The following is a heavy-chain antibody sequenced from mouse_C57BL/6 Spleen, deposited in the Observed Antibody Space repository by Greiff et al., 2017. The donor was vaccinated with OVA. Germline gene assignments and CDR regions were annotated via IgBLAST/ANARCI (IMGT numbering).Heavy chain of an antibody. V-gene: IGHV1-69*01. CDR2: IDPSDSYT. CDR1: GYTFTSYW. D-gene: IGHD3-2*02. Sequence: VQLQQSGAELVMPGASVKLSCKASGYTFTSYWMHWVKQRPGQGLEWIGEIDPSDSYTNYNQKFKGKSTLTVDKSSSTAYMQLSSLASEYSAGYYCARYLDSSGYHYAMDYWGQGTSVTFSS. CDR3: ARYLDSSGYHYAMDY. J-gene: IGHJ4*01.